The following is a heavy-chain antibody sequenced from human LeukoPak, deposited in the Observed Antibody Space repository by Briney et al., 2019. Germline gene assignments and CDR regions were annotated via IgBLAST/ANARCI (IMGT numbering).Heavy chain of an antibody. CDR1: GFRFGSDW. J-gene: IGHJ3*01. CDR2: ISPDGSEK. CDR3: ARYYDPPVGDAFDL. D-gene: IGHD3-16*01. V-gene: IGHV3-7*01. Sequence: GGSLRLSCAVSGFRFGSDWMSWVRQAPGKGLEWVANISPDGSEKFYVDAVKGRFIVSRDNGKNSLYLQLNSLRADDTAVYYCARYYDPPVGDAFDLWGQGTMVTVSS.